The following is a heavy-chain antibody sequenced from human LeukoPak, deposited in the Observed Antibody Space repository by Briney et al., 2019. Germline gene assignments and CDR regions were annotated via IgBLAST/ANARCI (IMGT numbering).Heavy chain of an antibody. V-gene: IGHV1-2*02. J-gene: IGHJ3*02. CDR3: ARDHVGTPFAFDI. CDR2: INPNSGGT. D-gene: IGHD1-14*01. CDR1: GYTFTGYY. Sequence: ASVKVSCKASGYTFTGYYMHWVRQAPGQGLEWMGWINPNSGGTNYAQKFQGRVTMTRDTSISTAYMELSRLRSDDTAVYYCARDHVGTPFAFDIWGQGTMVTVSS.